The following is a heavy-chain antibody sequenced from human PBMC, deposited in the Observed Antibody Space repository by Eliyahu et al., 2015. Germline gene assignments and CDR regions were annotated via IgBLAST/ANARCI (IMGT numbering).Heavy chain of an antibody. CDR3: ARGVWVASGIQYYFDF. V-gene: IGHV1-3*01. Sequence: QVQLVQSGADVKKPGASVKVSCKASGFTFTXXXIHWVRQAPGQRLEWMGWINAGNGNTKYSQKFQGRVTITRDTSASTAYMQLSSLRSEDTAVYYCARGVWVASGIQYYFDFWGQGTLVTVSS. D-gene: IGHD1-1*01. CDR2: INAGNGNT. CDR1: GFTFTXXX. J-gene: IGHJ4*02.